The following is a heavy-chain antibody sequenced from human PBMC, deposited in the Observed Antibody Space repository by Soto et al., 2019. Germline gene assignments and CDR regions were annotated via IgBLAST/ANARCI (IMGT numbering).Heavy chain of an antibody. Sequence: GGSLRLSCAASGFTFSSYGMHWVRQAPGKGLEWVAVIWYDGSNKYYADSVKGRFTISRDNSKNTLYLQMNSLRAEDTAVYYCARTRVGAMVFDYWGQGTLVTVSS. CDR1: GFTFSSYG. J-gene: IGHJ4*02. CDR2: IWYDGSNK. D-gene: IGHD1-26*01. CDR3: ARTRVGAMVFDY. V-gene: IGHV3-33*01.